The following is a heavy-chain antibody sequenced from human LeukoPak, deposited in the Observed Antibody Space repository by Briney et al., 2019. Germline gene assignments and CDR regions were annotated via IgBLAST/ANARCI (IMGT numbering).Heavy chain of an antibody. D-gene: IGHD3-10*01. CDR3: AGDERSKYLDL. J-gene: IGHJ4*02. V-gene: IGHV3-33*01. Sequence: PGGSLRLSCATSGFTFKNYGMHWVRQAPGKGLEWVAVIWYDGSNKYYAESVKGRFTISRDDPKKSLYLQMDSLRDEDTAVYYCAGDERSKYLDLWGQGTLVIVSS. CDR1: GFTFKNYG. CDR2: IWYDGSNK.